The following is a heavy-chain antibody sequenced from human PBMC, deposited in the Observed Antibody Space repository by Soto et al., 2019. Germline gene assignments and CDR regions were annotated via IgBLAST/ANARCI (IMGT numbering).Heavy chain of an antibody. D-gene: IGHD3-3*01. V-gene: IGHV3-53*05. J-gene: IGHJ6*02. Sequence: GGSLRLSCAASGFTVRTNYMNWVRQAPGKGLQWVSVIHSDGSNKYYADSVKGRFTISRDNSKNTLYLQMNSLRAEDTAVYYCAKDTRDFWSGYYSYYYYGMDVWGQGTTVTVSS. CDR1: GFTVRTNY. CDR2: IHSDGSNK. CDR3: AKDTRDFWSGYYSYYYYGMDV.